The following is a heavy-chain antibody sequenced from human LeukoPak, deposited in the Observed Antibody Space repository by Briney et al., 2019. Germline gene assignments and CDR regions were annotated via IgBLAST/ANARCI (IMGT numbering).Heavy chain of an antibody. Sequence: PSETLSLTCTVSSGSVSGGSYYWNWIRQPPGKGLEWIGNIYDSGSANYNPSLKSRVTISIDTSKNQFSLKLSSVTAADTAVYYCARDEDNSGRYYYYMDVWGKGTTVTVSS. CDR3: ARDEDNSGRYYYYMDV. CDR1: SGSVSGGSYY. V-gene: IGHV4-61*01. D-gene: IGHD3-22*01. CDR2: IYDSGSA. J-gene: IGHJ6*03.